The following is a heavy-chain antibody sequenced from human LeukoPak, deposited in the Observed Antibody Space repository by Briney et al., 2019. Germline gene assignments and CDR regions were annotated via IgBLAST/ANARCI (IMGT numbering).Heavy chain of an antibody. CDR3: ARDRVHPPRNWFDP. J-gene: IGHJ5*02. V-gene: IGHV3-7*01. CDR2: IKQDGSEK. Sequence: AGGSLRLSCAASGFTFSSYWMSWVRQAPGKGLEWVANIKQDGSEKYYVDSVKGRFTISRDNAKNSLYLQMNSLRAEDTAVYYCARDRVHPPRNWFDPWGQGTLVTVSS. CDR1: GFTFSSYW.